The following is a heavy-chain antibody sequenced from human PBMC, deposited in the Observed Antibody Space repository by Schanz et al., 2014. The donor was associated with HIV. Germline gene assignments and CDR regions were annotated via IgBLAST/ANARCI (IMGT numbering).Heavy chain of an antibody. CDR3: ARSWYSTAWYSAENWFDP. D-gene: IGHD6-13*01. CDR1: GYTFTSYG. V-gene: IGHV1-18*01. Sequence: QVQLVQSGAEMKKPGASVKVSCKASGYTFTSYGITWVRQAPGQGLEWMGWISAYNGNINYAQKFRDRVTMTTDTSTSTAYMELRSLRSDDTAVYYCARSWYSTAWYSAENWFDPWGQGTLVTVSS. J-gene: IGHJ5*02. CDR2: ISAYNGNI.